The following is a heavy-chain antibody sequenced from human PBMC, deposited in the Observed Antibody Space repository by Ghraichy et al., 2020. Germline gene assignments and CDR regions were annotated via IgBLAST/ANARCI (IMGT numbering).Heavy chain of an antibody. CDR3: ARDRSGVAAAGYWWFDL. Sequence: GESLNISCAASGFTFSSYVINWVRQAPGKGLEWGSSISSSSSHIYYADSVKGRFTISRDNAKNSLYLQMNSLRVEDTAVYYCARDRSGVAAAGYWWFDLWGRGTLVTVSS. CDR1: GFTFSSYV. V-gene: IGHV3-21*01. J-gene: IGHJ2*01. D-gene: IGHD6-13*01. CDR2: ISSSSSHI.